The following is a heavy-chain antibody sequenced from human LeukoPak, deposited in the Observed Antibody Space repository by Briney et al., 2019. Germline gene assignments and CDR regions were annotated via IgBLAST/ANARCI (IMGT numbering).Heavy chain of an antibody. V-gene: IGHV1-18*01. CDR1: GYTFTSYG. Sequence: ASVKVSCKAFGYTFTSYGISWVRQAPGQGLVWMGWISAYSGHANYAQELQGRVTMTTDTSTSTAYMELRSLRSDDTAMYYCARVLGDGYDPAHYWGQGTLVTVSS. D-gene: IGHD5-12*01. CDR2: ISAYSGHA. CDR3: ARVLGDGYDPAHY. J-gene: IGHJ4*02.